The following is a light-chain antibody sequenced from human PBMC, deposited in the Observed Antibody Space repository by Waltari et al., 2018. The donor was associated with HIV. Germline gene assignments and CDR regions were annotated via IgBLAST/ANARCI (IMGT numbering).Light chain of an antibody. CDR3: QQSYSTPFT. CDR2: AAS. CDR1: QRIRTY. J-gene: IGKJ3*01. Sequence: DIQMTQSPSSLSASVGDRVTITCRASQRIRTYLNWYKQKLGKAPKVLIYAASSLQSGVPSRFSGSGSGTDFTLTISSLQPEDFATYYCQQSYSTPFTFGPGTKVDI. V-gene: IGKV1-39*01.